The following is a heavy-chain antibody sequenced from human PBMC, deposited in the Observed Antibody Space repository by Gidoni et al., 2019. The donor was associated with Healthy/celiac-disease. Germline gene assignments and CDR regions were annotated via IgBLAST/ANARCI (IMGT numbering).Heavy chain of an antibody. CDR3: TRVYCSGGSCYKPESWYFDY. CDR2: IRSKAYGGTT. V-gene: IGHV3-49*04. J-gene: IGHJ4*02. CDR1: GFTFGDYA. Sequence: EVQLVASGGGLVQPGRSLRLSCTASGFTFGDYAMILVRQAPGKGLEWVGFIRSKAYGGTTEYAASVKGRFTISRDDSKSIAYLQMNSLKTEDTAVYYCTRVYCSGGSCYKPESWYFDYWGQGTLVTVSS. D-gene: IGHD2-15*01.